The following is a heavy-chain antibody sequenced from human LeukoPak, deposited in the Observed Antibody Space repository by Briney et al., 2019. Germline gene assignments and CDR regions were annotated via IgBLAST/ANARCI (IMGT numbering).Heavy chain of an antibody. V-gene: IGHV4-59*01. CDR1: GGSISYNY. J-gene: IGHJ4*02. Sequence: SSETLSLTCTVSGGSISYNYWSWIRQPPGKGLEWIGYIYHSGSTNYNPSLKSRVTISIDMSMNQFSLKLSSVTAADTAVYYCARTGNYYDSRGYWGWIDYWGQGTLVTVSS. CDR2: IYHSGST. D-gene: IGHD3-22*01. CDR3: ARTGNYYDSRGYWGWIDY.